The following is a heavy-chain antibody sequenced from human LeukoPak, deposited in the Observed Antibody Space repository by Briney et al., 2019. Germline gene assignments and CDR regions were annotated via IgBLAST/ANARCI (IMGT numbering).Heavy chain of an antibody. D-gene: IGHD1-1*01. J-gene: IGHJ6*03. CDR3: ARKAYTGHDYYLDV. V-gene: IGHV3-30*02. Sequence: PGGSLRLSCAASGFTFSTYDIHWVRQAPGKGLEWVACIQYDSYNKYYADSVKGRFTISRDNSKNTLYLQMNTLRTEDTAVYYCARKAYTGHDYYLDVWGKGTTVTVSS. CDR2: IQYDSYNK. CDR1: GFTFSTYD.